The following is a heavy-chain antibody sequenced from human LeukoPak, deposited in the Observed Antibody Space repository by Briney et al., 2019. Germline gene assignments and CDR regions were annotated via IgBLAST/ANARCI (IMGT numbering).Heavy chain of an antibody. D-gene: IGHD3-10*01. Sequence: SETLSLTCAVAGVSISSGGYSWSWIRQPPGKGLEWIGYIYHSGSTYYNPSLKRRFTISVDRSKNQFYLKLSSVTVADTDVYYCASAMVRGVIITHWGQGTLVTVSS. CDR2: IYHSGST. CDR3: ASAMVRGVIITH. CDR1: GVSISSGGYS. V-gene: IGHV4-30-2*01. J-gene: IGHJ4*02.